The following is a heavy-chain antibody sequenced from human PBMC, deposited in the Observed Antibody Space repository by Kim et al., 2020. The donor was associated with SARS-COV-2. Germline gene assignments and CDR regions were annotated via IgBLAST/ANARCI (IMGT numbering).Heavy chain of an antibody. V-gene: IGHV3-9*01. D-gene: IGHD3-10*01. J-gene: IGHJ3*02. CDR3: AKDIRGAGWFVAFDI. Sequence: DSVQGRFTISRDNAKNSLYLQMNSVRAEDTALYNCAKDIRGAGWFVAFDIWGQGTMVTVSS.